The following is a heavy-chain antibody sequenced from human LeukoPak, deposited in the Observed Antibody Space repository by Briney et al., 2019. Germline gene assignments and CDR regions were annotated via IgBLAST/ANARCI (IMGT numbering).Heavy chain of an antibody. V-gene: IGHV4-30-2*01. D-gene: IGHD5-12*01. Sequence: PSETLSLTCAVSGGSISSGGYSWSWIRQPPGKGLEWIGYIYRSGSTYYNPSLKSRVTISVDRSKNQFSLKLSSVTAADTAVYYCARVRGYSGYDYYFDYWGQGTLVTVSS. J-gene: IGHJ4*02. CDR3: ARVRGYSGYDYYFDY. CDR1: GGSISSGGYS. CDR2: IYRSGST.